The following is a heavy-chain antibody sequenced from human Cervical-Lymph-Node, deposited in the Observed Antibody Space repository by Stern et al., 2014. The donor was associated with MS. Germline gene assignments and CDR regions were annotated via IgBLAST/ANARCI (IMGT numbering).Heavy chain of an antibody. CDR1: GGSISSVGNY. CDR2: IIHSGGA. Sequence: QVQLQESGPGLVKPSQTLSLTCFVSGGSISSVGNYWAWVRQHPGKGLEWIGYIIHSGGAYYNPSVNGRVSMSVDTSKNQFSLRLRSVTAADSAVYYCARERISGISSGMDVWGQGTTVTVSS. V-gene: IGHV4-31*03. J-gene: IGHJ6*02. D-gene: IGHD1-1*01. CDR3: ARERISGISSGMDV.